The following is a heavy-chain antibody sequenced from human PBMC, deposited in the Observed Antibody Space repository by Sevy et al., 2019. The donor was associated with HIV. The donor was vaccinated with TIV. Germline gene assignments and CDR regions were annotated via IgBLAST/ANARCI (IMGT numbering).Heavy chain of an antibody. Sequence: GGSLRLSCAASGFTFSTSWMTWVRQAPGKGLEWVANIRSDETEMYNLGSVKGRFTISRANAKNSVYLQLNSLRAEDTAIYYCERAYRYAFDIWGPGTMVTVSS. CDR2: IRSDETEM. V-gene: IGHV3-7*03. CDR3: ERAYRYAFDI. J-gene: IGHJ3*02. CDR1: GFTFSTSW. D-gene: IGHD1-1*01.